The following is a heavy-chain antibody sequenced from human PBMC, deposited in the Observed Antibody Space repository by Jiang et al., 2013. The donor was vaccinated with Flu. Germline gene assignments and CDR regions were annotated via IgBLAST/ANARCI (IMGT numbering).Heavy chain of an antibody. CDR3: ARADSSAWLGLFDS. CDR1: GYTFTNYN. V-gene: IGHV1-3*01. J-gene: IGHJ4*02. Sequence: SGAEVKKPGASVQVSCKASGYTFTNYNMHWVRQAPGQRLEWMGWINGGNGNTKYSQKFQDRVTITRDTSASTAYMELSSLKSEDTAVYYCARADSSAWLGLFDSWGQGTLVTVSS. D-gene: IGHD6-19*01. CDR2: INGGNGNT.